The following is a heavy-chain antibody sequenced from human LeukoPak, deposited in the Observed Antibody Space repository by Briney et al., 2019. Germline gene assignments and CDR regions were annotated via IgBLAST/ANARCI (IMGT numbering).Heavy chain of an antibody. J-gene: IGHJ4*02. CDR1: GFTVSSNY. CDR3: ARNSPTVTSPFSFDY. V-gene: IGHV3-53*01. D-gene: IGHD4-17*01. CDR2: IYSGGST. Sequence: PGGSLRLSCAASGFTVSSNYMSWVRQAPGKGLEWVSVIYSGGSTYYADSVKGRFTISRDNSKNTLYLQMNSLRAEDTAVYYCARNSPTVTSPFSFDYWGQGTLVTVSS.